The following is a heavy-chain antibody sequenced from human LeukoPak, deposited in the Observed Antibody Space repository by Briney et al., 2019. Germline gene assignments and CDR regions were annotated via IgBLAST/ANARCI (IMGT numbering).Heavy chain of an antibody. V-gene: IGHV4-39*07. CDR3: ARDTYGYDRYYYYYMDV. CDR1: GGSIGSSSYY. Sequence: SETLSLTCTVSGGSIGSSSYYWGWIRQPPGKGLEWIGSIYYSGSTYYNPSLKSRVTISVDTSKNQFSLKLSSVTAADTAVYYCARDTYGYDRYYYYYMDVWGRGTTVTVSS. D-gene: IGHD5-18*01. J-gene: IGHJ6*03. CDR2: IYYSGST.